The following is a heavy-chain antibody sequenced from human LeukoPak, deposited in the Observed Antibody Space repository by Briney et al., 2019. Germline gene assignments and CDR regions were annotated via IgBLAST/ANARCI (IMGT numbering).Heavy chain of an antibody. CDR3: ARFPSYDPHRMDV. Sequence: SETLSLTCTVSGGSIRSSYYYWGWIRQPPGKGLEWIGSIYDSGSTYYNPSLKSRVTISVDTSKNQFSLKLSSVTAADTAVYYCARFPSYDPHRMDVWGQGTTVTVSS. CDR2: IYDSGST. J-gene: IGHJ6*02. D-gene: IGHD3-22*01. V-gene: IGHV4-39*07. CDR1: GGSIRSSYYY.